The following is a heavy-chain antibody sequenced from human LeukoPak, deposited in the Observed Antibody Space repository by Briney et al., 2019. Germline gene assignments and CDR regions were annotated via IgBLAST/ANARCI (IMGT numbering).Heavy chain of an antibody. D-gene: IGHD2-15*01. CDR1: GYTFTSYD. J-gene: IGHJ3*02. V-gene: IGHV1-8*01. CDR2: MNPNSGNT. CDR3: ASPRGIGYCSGGSCHDAFDI. Sequence: ASVKVSCKASGYTFTSYDINWVRQATGQGLEWMGWMNPNSGNTGYAQKFQGRVTMTRNTSISTAYMELSSLRSEDTAVYYCASPRGIGYCSGGSCHDAFDIWGQGTMVTVSS.